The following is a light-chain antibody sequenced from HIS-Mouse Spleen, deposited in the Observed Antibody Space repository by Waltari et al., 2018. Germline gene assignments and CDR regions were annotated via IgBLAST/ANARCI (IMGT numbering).Light chain of an antibody. CDR3: YSAADNNRV. J-gene: IGLJ2*01. V-gene: IGLV3-27*01. CDR2: KAS. Sequence: SYELTQPSSVSVSPGQTARITCPGDVLANKYARWFQQKPGQAPVLVSHKASGRPSGIPERFSGSSSGTTVTLTIGGAQVEDEADYYCYSAADNNRVFGGGTKLTVL. CDR1: VLANKY.